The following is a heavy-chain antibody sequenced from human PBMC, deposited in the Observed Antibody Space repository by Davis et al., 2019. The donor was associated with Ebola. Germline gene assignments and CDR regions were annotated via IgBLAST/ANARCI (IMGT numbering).Heavy chain of an antibody. J-gene: IGHJ4*02. Sequence: AASVKVSCKASGYTFTSYYMHWVRQAPGQGPEWMGWISAYNGNTNYAQKLQGRVTMTTDTSTSTAYMELRSLRSDDTAVYYCARDSFILTGYHRGYFDYWGQGTLVTVSS. CDR1: GYTFTSYY. V-gene: IGHV1-18*04. CDR2: ISAYNGNT. D-gene: IGHD3-9*01. CDR3: ARDSFILTGYHRGYFDY.